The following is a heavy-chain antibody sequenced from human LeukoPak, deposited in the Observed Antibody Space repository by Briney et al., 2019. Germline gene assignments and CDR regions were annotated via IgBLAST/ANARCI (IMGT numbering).Heavy chain of an antibody. V-gene: IGHV5-51*01. CDR3: ARLEMATMDAFDI. D-gene: IGHD5-24*01. J-gene: IGHJ3*02. Sequence: GESLKISCKGSGYSFTSYWIGWVRPMPGKGLEWMGIIYPGDSDTRYSPSLQGQVTISADKSISTAYLQWSSLKASDTAMYYCARLEMATMDAFDIWGQGTMVTVSS. CDR2: IYPGDSDT. CDR1: GYSFTSYW.